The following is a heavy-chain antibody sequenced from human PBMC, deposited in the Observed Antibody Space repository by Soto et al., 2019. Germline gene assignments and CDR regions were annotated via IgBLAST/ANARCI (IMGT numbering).Heavy chain of an antibody. V-gene: IGHV3-23*01. CDR2: ISGSGGST. D-gene: IGHD3-16*01. Sequence: PGGSLRLSCAASGFTFSSYAMSWVRQAPGKGLEWVSAISGSGGSTYYADSVKGRFTISRDNSKNTLYLQMNSLRAEDTAVYYCAKDTSYYDYIWGSYSYFDYWGQGTLVTVSS. J-gene: IGHJ4*02. CDR1: GFTFSSYA. CDR3: AKDTSYYDYIWGSYSYFDY.